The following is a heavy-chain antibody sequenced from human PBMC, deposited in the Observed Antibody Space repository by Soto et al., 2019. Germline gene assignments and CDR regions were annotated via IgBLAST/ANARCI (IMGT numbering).Heavy chain of an antibody. J-gene: IGHJ2*01. V-gene: IGHV4-34*01. D-gene: IGHD7-27*01. CDR3: ARGGHLTDYWYFDL. Sequence: SETLSLTCAVYGGSFSGYYWIWIRQPSGKGLEWIGEINHSGSTNYNPSLKSRVTISVDTSKNQFSLKLSSVTAADTAVYYCARGGHLTDYWYFDLWGRGTLVTVSS. CDR2: INHSGST. CDR1: GGSFSGYY.